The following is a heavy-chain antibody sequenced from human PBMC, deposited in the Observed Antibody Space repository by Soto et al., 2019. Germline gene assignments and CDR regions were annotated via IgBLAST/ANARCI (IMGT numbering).Heavy chain of an antibody. CDR1: GYTFTGYY. CDR2: INPNSGGT. J-gene: IGHJ4*02. Sequence: ASVKVSCKASGYTFTGYYMHWVRQAPGQGLEWMGWINPNSGGTNYAQKFQGRVTMTRDTSISTAYMELSRLRSDDTAVYYCARDRAIFGVVLFDYWGQGTPVTVSS. CDR3: ARDRAIFGVVLFDY. D-gene: IGHD3-3*01. V-gene: IGHV1-2*02.